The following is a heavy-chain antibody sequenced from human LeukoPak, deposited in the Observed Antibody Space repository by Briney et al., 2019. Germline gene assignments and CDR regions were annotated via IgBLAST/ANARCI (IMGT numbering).Heavy chain of an antibody. J-gene: IGHJ5*02. Sequence: SETLSLTCTVSGGSISSYYWSWIRQPAGKGLEWIGRIYTSGSTNYNPSLKSRVTMSVDTSKNQFSLKLSSVTAADTAVYYCARDGYSSSWYGEPTNWFDPWGQGTLVTVSS. CDR3: ARDGYSSSWYGEPTNWFDP. CDR2: IYTSGST. CDR1: GGSISSYY. D-gene: IGHD6-13*01. V-gene: IGHV4-4*07.